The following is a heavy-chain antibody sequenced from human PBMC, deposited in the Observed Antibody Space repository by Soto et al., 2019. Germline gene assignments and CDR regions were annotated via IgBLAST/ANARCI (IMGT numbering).Heavy chain of an antibody. D-gene: IGHD3-3*01. Sequence: GTLSVSGEVAASTLTSLGMNSARPAPEDGLEWVAYINSRGSTVYYADSVRGRITVSRDNAKNSMYLQLNNLTPEDTAVYYCARDFETRFLEYLYAFDIWGQGTVVTVSS. CDR2: INSRGSTV. CDR1: ASTLTSLG. J-gene: IGHJ3*02. V-gene: IGHV3-48*03. CDR3: ARDFETRFLEYLYAFDI.